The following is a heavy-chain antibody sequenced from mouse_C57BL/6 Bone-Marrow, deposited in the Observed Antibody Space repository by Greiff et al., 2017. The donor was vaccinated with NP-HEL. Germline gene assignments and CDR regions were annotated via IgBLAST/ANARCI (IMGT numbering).Heavy chain of an antibody. D-gene: IGHD1-2*01. CDR1: GFTFSSYA. Sequence: EVKVVESGGGLVKPGGSLKLSCAASGFTFSSYAMSWVRQTPEKRLEWVATISDGGSYTYYPDNVKGRFTISRDNAKNNRYLQMSHLKSEDTAMYYCARDRVLRPPGYFDVWGTGTTVTVSS. V-gene: IGHV5-4*01. J-gene: IGHJ1*03. CDR2: ISDGGSYT. CDR3: ARDRVLRPPGYFDV.